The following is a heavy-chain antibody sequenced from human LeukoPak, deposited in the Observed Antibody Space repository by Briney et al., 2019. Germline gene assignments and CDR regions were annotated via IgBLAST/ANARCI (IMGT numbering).Heavy chain of an antibody. CDR3: ARVDRTWDYGLLDY. D-gene: IGHD4-17*01. CDR2: LYTNGTT. J-gene: IGHJ4*02. CDR1: GGSIRSGNYY. V-gene: IGHV4-61*02. Sequence: SETLSLTCTVSGGSIRSGNYYWSWIRQPAGKGLEWIGRLYTNGTTNCNPSLKSRVIISVDTSKNQFSLRLSSVTAADTAVYYCARVDRTWDYGLLDYWGQGTLVTVSS.